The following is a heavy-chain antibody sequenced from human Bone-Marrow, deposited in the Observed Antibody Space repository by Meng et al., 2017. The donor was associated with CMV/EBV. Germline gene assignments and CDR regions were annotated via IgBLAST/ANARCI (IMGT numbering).Heavy chain of an antibody. CDR1: RFTFSSYS. CDR3: ARERFFGVVTYIDY. V-gene: IGHV3-21*01. CDR2: ISSSSSYI. D-gene: IGHD3-3*01. Sequence: GESLKISCAASRFTFSSYSMNWVRQAPGKGLEWVSSISSSSSYIYYADSVKGRFTISRDNAKNSLYLQMNSLRAEDTAVYYCARERFFGVVTYIDYWGQGTLVTVSS. J-gene: IGHJ4*02.